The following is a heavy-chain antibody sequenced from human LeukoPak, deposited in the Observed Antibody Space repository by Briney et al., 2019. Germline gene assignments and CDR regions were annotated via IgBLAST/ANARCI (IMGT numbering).Heavy chain of an antibody. V-gene: IGHV4-34*01. CDR1: GGSFSGYY. J-gene: IGHJ3*02. CDR2: INHSGST. CDR3: APSKYQLLLDAFDI. D-gene: IGHD2-2*01. Sequence: SETLSLTCAVYGGSFSGYYWSWIRQPPGKGLEWIGEINHSGSTNYNPSLKSRVTISVDTSKNQFSLKLSSVTAADTAVYYCAPSKYQLLLDAFDIWGEGTMVTASS.